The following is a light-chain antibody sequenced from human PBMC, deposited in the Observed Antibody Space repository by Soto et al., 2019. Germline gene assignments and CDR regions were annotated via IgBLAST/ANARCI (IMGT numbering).Light chain of an antibody. CDR2: DAS. Sequence: EIGLTQAPATLALSPGERARLSCRASQSVSSYLAWYQQKPGQAPRLLIYDASNRATGIPARFSGSGSGPDFTLAISSLQPDDFATSYCQQRSNWPPITFGQGTRLEIK. CDR3: QQRSNWPPIT. J-gene: IGKJ5*01. CDR1: QSVSSY. V-gene: IGKV3-11*01.